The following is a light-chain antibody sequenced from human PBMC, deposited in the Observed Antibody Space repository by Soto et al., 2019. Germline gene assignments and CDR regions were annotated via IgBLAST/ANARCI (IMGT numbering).Light chain of an antibody. CDR1: QSIRYY. CDR3: QQSYSTPQNT. J-gene: IGKJ2*01. V-gene: IGKV1-39*01. Sequence: DIQMTQSPSSLSASVGDRATITCRASQSIRYYLNWYQQKPGKAPKLLIYAASSLQSGVPSRFSGSGSGTDFTLTISSLQPEDFATYYCQQSYSTPQNTFGQGTKLEIK. CDR2: AAS.